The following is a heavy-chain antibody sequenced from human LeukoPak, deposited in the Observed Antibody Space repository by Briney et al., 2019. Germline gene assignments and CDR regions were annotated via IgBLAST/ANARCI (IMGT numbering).Heavy chain of an antibody. CDR1: GYTFTSYG. J-gene: IGHJ4*02. CDR3: AREQYDILTGYYGGTFDY. CDR2: ISAYNGNT. V-gene: IGHV1-18*01. D-gene: IGHD3-9*01. Sequence: PWASVKVSCKTAGYTFTSYGINWVRQAPGQGLEWMGWISAYNGNTNYAQKVQGRVTMTTDTSTSTAYMELSSLRSEDTAVYYCAREQYDILTGYYGGTFDYWGQGTLVTVSS.